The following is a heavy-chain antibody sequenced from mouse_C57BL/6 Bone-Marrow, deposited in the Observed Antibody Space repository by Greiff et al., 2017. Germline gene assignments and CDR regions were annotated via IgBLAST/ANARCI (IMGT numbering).Heavy chain of an antibody. Sequence: VQLQQSGAELVRPGASVKLSCKASGYTFTDYYINWVKQRPGQGLEWIARIYPGSGNTYYNEKFKGKATLTAEKSSSTAYMQLSSLTSEDSAVYFCAIYYGSVYYFDYWGQGTTLTVSS. J-gene: IGHJ2*01. V-gene: IGHV1-76*01. CDR3: AIYYGSVYYFDY. D-gene: IGHD1-1*01. CDR1: GYTFTDYY. CDR2: IYPGSGNT.